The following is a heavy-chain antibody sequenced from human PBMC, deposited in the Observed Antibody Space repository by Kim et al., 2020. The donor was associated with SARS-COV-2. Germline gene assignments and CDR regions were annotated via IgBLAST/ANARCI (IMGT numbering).Heavy chain of an antibody. CDR3: VRLWRGSKYSSSGGLDV. J-gene: IGHJ6*02. Sequence: GESLKISCEGSGYNFTNYWIGWVRRMPGKGLEWMGIIYPADSDIRYSPSFQGQVTISVDKSITTAYLQWRSLKASDTAMYYCVRLWRGSKYSSSGGLDVWGQGTTVSVSS. CDR1: GYNFTNYW. D-gene: IGHD6-6*01. V-gene: IGHV5-51*01. CDR2: IYPADSDI.